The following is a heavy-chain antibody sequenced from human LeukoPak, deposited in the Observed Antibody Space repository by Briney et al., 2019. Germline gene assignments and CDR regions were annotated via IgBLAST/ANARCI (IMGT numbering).Heavy chain of an antibody. D-gene: IGHD2-2*01. CDR1: GGSISSYY. J-gene: IGHJ5*02. Sequence: SETLSLTCTVSGGSISSYYWSWIRQPPGKGLEWIGYIYYSGSTNYNPSLKSRVTISVDTSKNQSSLKLSSVTAADTAVYYCARFLGYCSSTSCYEAWFDPWGQGTLVTVSS. CDR2: IYYSGST. V-gene: IGHV4-59*01. CDR3: ARFLGYCSSTSCYEAWFDP.